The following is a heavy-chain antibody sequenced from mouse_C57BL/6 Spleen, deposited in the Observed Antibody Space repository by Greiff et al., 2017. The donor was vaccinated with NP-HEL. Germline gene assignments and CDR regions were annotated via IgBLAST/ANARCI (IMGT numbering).Heavy chain of an antibody. CDR1: GFTFSDYY. D-gene: IGHD1-1*01. CDR3: ARVDGSSYERAMDY. CDR2: INYDGSST. J-gene: IGHJ4*01. Sequence: EVKLMESEGGLVQPGSSMKLSCTASGFTFSDYYMAWVRQVPEKGLEWVANINYDGSSTYYLDSLKSRFIISRDNAKNILYLQMSSLKSEDTATYYCARVDGSSYERAMDYWGQGTSVTVSS. V-gene: IGHV5-16*01.